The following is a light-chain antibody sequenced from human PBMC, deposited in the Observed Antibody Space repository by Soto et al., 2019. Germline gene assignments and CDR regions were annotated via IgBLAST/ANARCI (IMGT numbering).Light chain of an antibody. V-gene: IGKV1-5*01. Sequence: DIQMTQSPSTLSASVRDRVTITCRASQSISSWLAWYQQKPGKAPKLLIYDASNLESGVPSRFSGSGSGTEFTLTISSLQPDDFATYYCQQYNSYSWTFGQGTKVDI. J-gene: IGKJ1*01. CDR3: QQYNSYSWT. CDR2: DAS. CDR1: QSISSW.